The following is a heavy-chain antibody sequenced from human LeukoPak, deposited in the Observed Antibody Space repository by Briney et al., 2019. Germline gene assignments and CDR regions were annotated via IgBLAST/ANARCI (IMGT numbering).Heavy chain of an antibody. V-gene: IGHV4-59*12. CDR1: GGSISSYY. Sequence: PSETLSLTCTASGGSISSYYWSWIRQPPGKGLEWIGYIYYSGSTDYNPSLKSRVTMTLDTSKNQLSLKLSSVTAADTGVYYCARDRYSSGWYDYWGQGTLVTVSS. D-gene: IGHD6-19*01. CDR2: IYYSGST. J-gene: IGHJ4*02. CDR3: ARDRYSSGWYDY.